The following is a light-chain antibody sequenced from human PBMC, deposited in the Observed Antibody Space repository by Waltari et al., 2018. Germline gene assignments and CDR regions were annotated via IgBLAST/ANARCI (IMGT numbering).Light chain of an antibody. V-gene: IGLV2-23*02. Sequence: QSALTQPASVSGSPGQSITISCTGTSSDVGSYNYVAWYQQRPAKAPKLLVYEVDKRPSGASNRFSGSKSGNTASLTISGLQAEDEADYHCCSYAGSSTFVVFGGGTKVTVL. CDR3: CSYAGSSTFVV. J-gene: IGLJ3*02. CDR2: EVD. CDR1: SSDVGSYNY.